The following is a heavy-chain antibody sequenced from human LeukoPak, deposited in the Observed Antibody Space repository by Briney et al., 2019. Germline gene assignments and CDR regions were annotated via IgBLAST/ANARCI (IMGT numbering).Heavy chain of an antibody. D-gene: IGHD1-26*01. CDR2: INHRGNT. CDR1: GGSFSGNF. CDR3: ARVPESVGINYFDS. J-gene: IGHJ4*02. Sequence: SETLSLTCAVYGGSFSGNFWSWVRQPPGKGLEWIGEINHRGNTNYNPSLKSRVTISVDTSKNQFSLKLSSVTAAATAVYYCARVPESVGINYFDSWGQGTQVTVSS. V-gene: IGHV4-34*01.